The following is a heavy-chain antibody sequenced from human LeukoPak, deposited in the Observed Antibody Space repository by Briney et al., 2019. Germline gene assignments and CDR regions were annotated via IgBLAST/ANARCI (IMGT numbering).Heavy chain of an antibody. V-gene: IGHV3-23*01. J-gene: IGHJ4*02. CDR1: QFNLTTFG. Sequence: GGSLRLSCAASQFNLTTFGMSWVRQAPGKGLDWLSYISSSSKTIYYADSVKGRFTISRDNSKNTLYLQMNSLRAEDTAVYYCAKYSSSWFYFDYWGQGTLVTVSS. CDR3: AKYSSSWFYFDY. CDR2: ISSSSKTI. D-gene: IGHD6-13*01.